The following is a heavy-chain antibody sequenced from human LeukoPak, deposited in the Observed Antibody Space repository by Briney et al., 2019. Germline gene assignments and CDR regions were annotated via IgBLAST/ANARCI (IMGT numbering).Heavy chain of an antibody. V-gene: IGHV1-69*05. CDR2: IIPIFGTA. CDR1: GGTFSSYA. Sequence: SVKVSCKASGGTFSSYAISWVRQAPGQGLEWMGRIIPIFGTANYAQKFQGRVTITTDESTSTAYMELSGLRSEDTAVYYCAREPRVRFLEWPLDYWGQGTLVTVSS. J-gene: IGHJ4*02. CDR3: AREPRVRFLEWPLDY. D-gene: IGHD3-3*01.